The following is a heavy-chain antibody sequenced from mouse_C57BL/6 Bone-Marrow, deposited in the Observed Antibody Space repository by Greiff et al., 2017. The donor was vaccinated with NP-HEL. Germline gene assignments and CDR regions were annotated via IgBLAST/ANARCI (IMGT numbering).Heavy chain of an antibody. CDR3: ARTAQAVYYAMDY. Sequence: QVQLKESGAELARPGASVKLSCKASGYTFTSYGISWVKQRTGQGLEWIGEIYPRSGNTYYNEKFKGKATLTADKSSSTAYSGLRSLTSEDSADYFGARTAQAVYYAMDYWGQGTSVTVSS. D-gene: IGHD3-2*02. V-gene: IGHV1-81*01. J-gene: IGHJ4*01. CDR2: IYPRSGNT. CDR1: GYTFTSYG.